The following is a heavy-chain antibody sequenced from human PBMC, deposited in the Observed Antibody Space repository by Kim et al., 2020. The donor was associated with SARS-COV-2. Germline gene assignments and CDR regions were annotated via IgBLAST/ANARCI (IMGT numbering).Heavy chain of an antibody. CDR3: ARGDLANWGKRGVYFDY. V-gene: IGHV3-66*01. D-gene: IGHD7-27*01. Sequence: VKGRFTIARDNSKNTLYLQMNSLRAEDTAVYYCARGDLANWGKRGVYFDYWGQGTLVTVSS. J-gene: IGHJ4*02.